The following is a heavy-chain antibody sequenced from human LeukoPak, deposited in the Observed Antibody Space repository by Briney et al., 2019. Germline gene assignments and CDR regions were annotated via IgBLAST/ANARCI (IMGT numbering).Heavy chain of an antibody. J-gene: IGHJ4*02. CDR3: ARESGSYNY. Sequence: GGSLRLSCAASGINLSSHIMHWVRQAPGKGLEWVAVMWTSGANAYNTESVKGRFTISRDNSKNMLFLQMNSLRGEDTAVYYCARESGSYNYWGQGTLVTVSS. V-gene: IGHV3-33*08. D-gene: IGHD1-26*01. CDR1: GINLSSHI. CDR2: MWTSGANA.